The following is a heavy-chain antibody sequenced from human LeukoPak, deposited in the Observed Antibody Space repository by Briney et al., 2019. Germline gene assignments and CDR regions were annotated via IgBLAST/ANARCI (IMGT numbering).Heavy chain of an antibody. CDR2: INHSGST. Sequence: SETQSLTCAVYGGSFSGYYWSWIRQPPGKGLEWIGEINHSGSTNYNPSLKSRVTISVDTSKNQFSLKLSSVTAADTAVYYCARISPTTQMNNWGRGTLVTVSS. V-gene: IGHV4-34*01. D-gene: IGHD4-11*01. J-gene: IGHJ4*02. CDR1: GGSFSGYY. CDR3: ARISPTTQMNN.